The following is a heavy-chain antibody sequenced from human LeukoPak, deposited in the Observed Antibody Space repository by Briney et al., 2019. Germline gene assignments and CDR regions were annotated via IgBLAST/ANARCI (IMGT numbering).Heavy chain of an antibody. CDR3: ARDSYGDANFDS. CDR2: IYADGNT. D-gene: IGHD4-17*01. J-gene: IGHJ4*02. CDR1: GFTFSSYA. V-gene: IGHV3-23*03. Sequence: GGSLRLSCAASGFTFSSYAMSWVRQAPGRGLEWVSFIYADGNTYYADSVKGRFTISRDISKNAVYLQTNSLRAEDTAVYYCARDSYGDANFDSWGQGTLVTVSS.